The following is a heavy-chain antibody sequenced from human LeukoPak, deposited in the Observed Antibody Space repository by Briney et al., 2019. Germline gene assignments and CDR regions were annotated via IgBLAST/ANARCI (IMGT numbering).Heavy chain of an antibody. Sequence: SETLSLTCTVSGGSISSSSYYWGWIRQPPGKGLEWIGSIYYSGSTYYNPSLKSRVTISVDTSKNQFSLKLSSVTAADTAVYYCARLYSSSWYGRTIDIWGQGTMVTVSS. J-gene: IGHJ3*02. V-gene: IGHV4-39*07. CDR2: IYYSGST. CDR3: ARLYSSSWYGRTIDI. CDR1: GGSISSSSYY. D-gene: IGHD6-13*01.